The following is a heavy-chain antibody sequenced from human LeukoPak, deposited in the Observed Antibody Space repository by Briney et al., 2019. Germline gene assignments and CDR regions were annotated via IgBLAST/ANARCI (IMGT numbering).Heavy chain of an antibody. Sequence: SETLSLTCAVSGYSISSDYYWGWIRQPPGKGLEWIGNIYRSGSTYYNPSLKSRVTISVDTSKNQFSLKLSSVTAADTAVYYCARELPVAGLAGVYWGQGTLVTVSS. J-gene: IGHJ4*02. D-gene: IGHD6-19*01. CDR3: ARELPVAGLAGVY. CDR1: GYSISSDYY. CDR2: IYRSGST. V-gene: IGHV4-38-2*01.